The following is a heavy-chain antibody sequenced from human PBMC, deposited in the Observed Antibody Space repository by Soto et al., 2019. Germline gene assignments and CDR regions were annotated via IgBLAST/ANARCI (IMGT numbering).Heavy chain of an antibody. D-gene: IGHD6-13*01. Sequence: SETLSLTCTVSGGPIGSYYWSWIRQPPGKGLEWIGEINHRGSTNYNPSLKSRVTISVDTSKNQFSLKLSSVTAADTAVYYCARSSRLDFWGLGTLVTVSS. J-gene: IGHJ4*02. V-gene: IGHV4-34*01. CDR1: GGPIGSYY. CDR2: INHRGST. CDR3: ARSSRLDF.